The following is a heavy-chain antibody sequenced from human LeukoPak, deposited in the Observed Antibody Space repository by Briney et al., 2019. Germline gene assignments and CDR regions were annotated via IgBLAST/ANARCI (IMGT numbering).Heavy chain of an antibody. V-gene: IGHV3-64*01. Sequence: GGSLRLSCAASGFTFSSYAMHWVRQAPGKGLEYVSAISSNGGSTYYANSVKGRFTISRDNSRNTLYLQMGSLRAEDMAVYYCARGRRGFDIWGQGTMVTVSS. CDR1: GFTFSSYA. CDR3: ARGRRGFDI. CDR2: ISSNGGST. J-gene: IGHJ3*02.